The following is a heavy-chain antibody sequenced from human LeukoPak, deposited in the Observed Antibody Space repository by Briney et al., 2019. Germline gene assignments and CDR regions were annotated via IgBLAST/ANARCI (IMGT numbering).Heavy chain of an antibody. CDR2: IYPGDSDT. D-gene: IGHD2-15*01. V-gene: IGHV5-51*01. CDR3: ARPRGYCSGGSCLRKFDY. CDR1: GYSFSNYW. Sequence: GESLKISCKGSGYSFSNYWIGWVRQMPGKGLEWMGIIYPGDSDTRYSPSFQGQVTISTDKSISTAYLQWSSLKASDTAMYYCARPRGYCSGGSCLRKFDYWGQGTLVTVSS. J-gene: IGHJ4*02.